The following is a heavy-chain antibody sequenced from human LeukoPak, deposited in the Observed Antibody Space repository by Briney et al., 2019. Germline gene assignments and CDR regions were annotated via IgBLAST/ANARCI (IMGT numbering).Heavy chain of an antibody. Sequence: PSETLSLTCAVYGGSFSGYYWSWIRQPPGKGLEWMGEINHSGSTNYNPSLKSRATISVDTSKKQFSLKLSSLTAADTAVYYCAREFVNDYFFDYGGNSDAFDIWGQGTMVTVSS. V-gene: IGHV4-34*01. CDR2: INHSGST. D-gene: IGHD4-23*01. J-gene: IGHJ3*02. CDR3: AREFVNDYFFDYGGNSDAFDI. CDR1: GGSFSGYY.